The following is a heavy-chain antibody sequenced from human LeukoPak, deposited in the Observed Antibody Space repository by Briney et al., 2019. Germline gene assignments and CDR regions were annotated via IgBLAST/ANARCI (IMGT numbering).Heavy chain of an antibody. V-gene: IGHV5-51*01. CDR2: IYPGDSDT. CDR3: ARGLGPVYAIGYYFDY. CDR1: GYSFTSYW. J-gene: IGHJ4*02. Sequence: PGESLKISCKGSGYSFTSYWIGWVRQMPGKGLEWMGIIYPGDSDTRYSPSFQGQVTISADKSISTAYLQWSSLKASDTAMYYCARGLGPVYAIGYYFDYWGQGTLVTVSS. D-gene: IGHD2-8*01.